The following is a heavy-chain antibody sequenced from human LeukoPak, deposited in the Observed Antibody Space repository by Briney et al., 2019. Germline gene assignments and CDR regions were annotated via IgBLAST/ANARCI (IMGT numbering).Heavy chain of an antibody. J-gene: IGHJ6*03. Sequence: SETLSLTCTVSGGSISSYYWSWIRQPPGKGLEWIGYIYYSGSTNYNPSLKSRVTISVDTSKNQFSLKLSSVTAADTAVYYCARDDLRSYGPETYYYMDVWGKGTTVTVSS. CDR1: GGSISSYY. CDR3: ARDDLRSYGPETYYYMDV. D-gene: IGHD5-18*01. CDR2: IYYSGST. V-gene: IGHV4-59*01.